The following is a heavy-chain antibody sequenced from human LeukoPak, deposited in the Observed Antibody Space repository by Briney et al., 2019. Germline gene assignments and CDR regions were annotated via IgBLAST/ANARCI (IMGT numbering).Heavy chain of an antibody. D-gene: IGHD6-19*01. V-gene: IGHV1-18*01. CDR2: ISAYNGNT. CDR1: GYTFTSYD. J-gene: IGHJ4*02. CDR3: ARAGYSSGHKSYYFDY. Sequence: ASVKVSCKASGYTFTSYDINWVRQAPGQGLEWMGWISAYNGNTNYAQKLQGRVTMTTDTSTSTAYMELRSLRSDDTAVYYCARAGYSSGHKSYYFDYWGQGTLVTVSS.